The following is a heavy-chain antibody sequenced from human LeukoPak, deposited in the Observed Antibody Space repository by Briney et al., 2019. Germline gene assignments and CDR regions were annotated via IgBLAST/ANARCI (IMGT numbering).Heavy chain of an antibody. CDR3: AKVPQNYDFWSGLNWFDP. J-gene: IGHJ5*02. V-gene: IGHV3-23*01. D-gene: IGHD3-3*01. CDR1: GFTFSSYA. CDR2: ISGSGGST. Sequence: PGGSLRLSCAASGFTFSSYAMSWVRQAPGKGLEWVSAISGSGGSTYYADSVKGRFTISRDNSKNTLYLQMNSLRAEDTAVYYCAKVPQNYDFWSGLNWFDPWGQGTLVTVSS.